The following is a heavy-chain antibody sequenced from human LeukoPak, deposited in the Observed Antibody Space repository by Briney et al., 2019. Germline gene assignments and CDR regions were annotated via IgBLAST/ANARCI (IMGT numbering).Heavy chain of an antibody. CDR1: GGSFSGYY. J-gene: IGHJ6*03. V-gene: IGHV4-34*01. Sequence: SETLSLTCAVYGGSFSGYYWSWIRQPPGKGLEWIGEINHSGSTNYNPSLKSRVTISVDTSKNQFSLKLSSVTAADTAVYYCARDRAVAGISYYYYMDVWGKGTTVTVSS. D-gene: IGHD6-19*01. CDR2: INHSGST. CDR3: ARDRAVAGISYYYYMDV.